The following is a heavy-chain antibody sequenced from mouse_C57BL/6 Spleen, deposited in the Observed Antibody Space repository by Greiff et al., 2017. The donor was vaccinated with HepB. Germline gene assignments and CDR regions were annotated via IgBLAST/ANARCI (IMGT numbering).Heavy chain of an antibody. V-gene: IGHV14-2*01. Sequence: VQLKQSGAELVKPGASVKLSCTASGFNIKDYYMHWVKQRTEQGLEWIGRIDPEDGETKYAPKFQGKATITADTSSNTADLQLSSLTSEDTAVYYCARSGTTVVDFDYWGQGTTLTVSS. J-gene: IGHJ2*01. CDR3: ARSGTTVVDFDY. CDR1: GFNIKDYY. CDR2: IDPEDGET. D-gene: IGHD1-1*01.